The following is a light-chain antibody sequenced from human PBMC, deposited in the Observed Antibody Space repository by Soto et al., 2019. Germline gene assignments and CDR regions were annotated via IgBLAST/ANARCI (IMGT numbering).Light chain of an antibody. J-gene: IGKJ1*01. CDR3: PQYGSASWT. Sequence: EVVLTQSPGTLSLFPGERATLTCRASQSVSSIHLAWHQQKAGQAPRLLIYGASNRATGVPDRFSGSGFGTNFTLTINRLEPEDFAVYYCPQYGSASWTFGQGTKVEIK. CDR1: QSVSSIH. CDR2: GAS. V-gene: IGKV3-20*01.